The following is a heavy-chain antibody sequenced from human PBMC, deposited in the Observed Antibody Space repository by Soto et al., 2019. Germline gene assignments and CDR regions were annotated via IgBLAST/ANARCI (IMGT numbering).Heavy chain of an antibody. D-gene: IGHD3-10*01. CDR1: GFNFSSYW. V-gene: IGHV3-33*08. CDR2: IWYDGSNK. Sequence: GGSLRLSCAASGFNFSSYWIHWVRQAPGKGLEWVAVIWYDGSNKYYADSVKGRFTISRDNSKSIAYLQMNSLKTEDTAVYYCTGILWFGETYYYYGMDVWGQGTTVTVA. J-gene: IGHJ6*02. CDR3: TGILWFGETYYYYGMDV.